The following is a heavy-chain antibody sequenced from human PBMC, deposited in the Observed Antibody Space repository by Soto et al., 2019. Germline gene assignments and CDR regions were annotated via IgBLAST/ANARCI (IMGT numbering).Heavy chain of an antibody. CDR1: GYTFTIHW. V-gene: IGHV5-51*01. CDR2: IYPSDSDT. J-gene: IGHJ4*02. CDR3: ARPANTVADHFDL. Sequence: GESLKISCQVCGYTFTIHWIGWVRQMPEKGLEWMGIIYPSDSDTRYSPSFQGQVTISADQSINTAYLQWDSLKASDTAIYYCARPANTVADHFDLWGQGTPVTVSS. D-gene: IGHD4-17*01.